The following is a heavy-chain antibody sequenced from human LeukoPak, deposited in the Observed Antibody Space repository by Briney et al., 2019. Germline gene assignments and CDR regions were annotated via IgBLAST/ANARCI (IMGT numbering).Heavy chain of an antibody. CDR1: GFTFSSYG. CDR2: IWYDGSNK. J-gene: IGHJ4*02. V-gene: IGHV3-33*01. CDR3: ARDRRIAAAGTGNDY. Sequence: GGSLRLSCAASGFTFSSYGMHWVRQAPGKGLEWVAVIWYDGSNKYYADSVKGRFTISRDNSKNTLYLQMNSLRAEDTAVYYCARDRRIAAAGTGNDYWGQGTLVTVSS. D-gene: IGHD6-13*01.